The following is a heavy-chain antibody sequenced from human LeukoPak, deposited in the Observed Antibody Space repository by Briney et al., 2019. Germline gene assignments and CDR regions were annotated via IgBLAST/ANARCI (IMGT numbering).Heavy chain of an antibody. CDR3: AKHTPVNYYDSSGYYLQLGY. CDR2: ISGSGGST. J-gene: IGHJ4*02. D-gene: IGHD3-22*01. V-gene: IGHV3-23*01. CDR1: GFTFSRYA. Sequence: PGGSLRLSCAASGFTFSRYAMSWVRQAPGKGLEWVSAISGSGGSTDYAASVKGRFTISRDNSKNTLYLEMNSLRAEDTAVYYCAKHTPVNYYDSSGYYLQLGYWGQGTLVTVSS.